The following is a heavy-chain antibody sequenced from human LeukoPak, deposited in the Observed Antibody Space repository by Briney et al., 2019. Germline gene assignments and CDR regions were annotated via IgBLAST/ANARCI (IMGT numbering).Heavy chain of an antibody. CDR2: ISGSGGST. CDR1: GFTFSSYG. Sequence: GGSLRPSCAASGFTFSSYGMSWVRQAPGKGLEWVSAISGSGGSTYYADSVKGRFTISRDNSKNTLYLQMNSLRAEDTAVYYCAKDSGGGYYGSGEIDYWGQGTLVTVSS. CDR3: AKDSGGGYYGSGEIDY. V-gene: IGHV3-23*01. J-gene: IGHJ4*02. D-gene: IGHD3-10*01.